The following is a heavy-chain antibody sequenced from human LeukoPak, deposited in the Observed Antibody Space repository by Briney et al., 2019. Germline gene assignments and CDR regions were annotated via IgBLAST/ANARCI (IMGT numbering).Heavy chain of an antibody. CDR1: VFTFSDYT. J-gene: IGHJ6*03. CDR2: ITCNRAYT. CDR3: ARVKMGATVSDYYYYYMDV. V-gene: IGHV3-64*01. D-gene: IGHD1-26*01. Sequence: GGSLRLFCGAWVFTFSDYTIHWVRQAPGKRLQSVSSITCNRAYTHYAHSVKGRFTISRDNSRNAVFLQMGGLRIEDMAVYYCARVKMGATVSDYYYYYMDVWGTGTTVTVSS.